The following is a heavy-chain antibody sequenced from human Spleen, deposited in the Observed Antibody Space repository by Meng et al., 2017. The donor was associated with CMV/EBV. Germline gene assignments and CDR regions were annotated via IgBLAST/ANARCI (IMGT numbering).Heavy chain of an antibody. V-gene: IGHV3-11*01. CDR2: IDSSGSVI. J-gene: IGHJ4*02. D-gene: IGHD4/OR15-4a*01. CDR3: ARMLTTMGF. CDR1: GFSFTDYY. Sequence: GESLKISCAASGFSFTDYYITWIRQAPGRGLEWVSYIDSSGSVIYYADYVKGRFTISRDNAKNSLYLQMNSLRAEDTAVYYCARMLTTMGFWGQGTLVTVSS.